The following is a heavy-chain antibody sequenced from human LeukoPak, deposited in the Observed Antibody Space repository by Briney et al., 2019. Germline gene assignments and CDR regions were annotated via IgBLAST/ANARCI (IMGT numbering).Heavy chain of an antibody. V-gene: IGHV1-2*02. Sequence: VASVKVSCKASGYTFTDYFIHWVRQAPGQGLEWMGWTNPNIGDASYAQKFQDRVTMTRDRSNNTAYMELSRLTSDDTAVYYCARMALDGGDSIGFDSWGQGTLVTVSS. D-gene: IGHD2-21*02. J-gene: IGHJ5*01. CDR1: GYTFTDYF. CDR3: ARMALDGGDSIGFDS. CDR2: TNPNIGDA.